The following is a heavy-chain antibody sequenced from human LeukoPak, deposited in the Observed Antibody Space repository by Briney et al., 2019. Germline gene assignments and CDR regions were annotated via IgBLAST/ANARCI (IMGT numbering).Heavy chain of an antibody. V-gene: IGHV1-2*02. CDR1: AYTFTAYY. D-gene: IGHD2-2*01. Sequence: SVTASRKPSAYTFTAYYMHWVRQAPGQGLEWMGWIHPNGGGTNNGQKVQGRCTMTRDRAISTAYMELSRLRSDDTAVYYCAREYQDLEGDYWGQGTLVTVSS. CDR2: IHPNGGGT. J-gene: IGHJ4*02. CDR3: AREYQDLEGDY.